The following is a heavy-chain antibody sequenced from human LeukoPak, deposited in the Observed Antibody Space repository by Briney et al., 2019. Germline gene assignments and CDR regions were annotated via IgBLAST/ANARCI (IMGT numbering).Heavy chain of an antibody. Sequence: SETLSLTCTVSGGSISSSSYYWGWIRQPPGKGLEWIGSIYYSGSTYYNPSLKSRVTISVDTSKNQFSLKLSSVTAADTAVYYCARGGRQLWWMNWFDPWGQGTLVTVSS. CDR1: GGSISSSSYY. V-gene: IGHV4-39*01. J-gene: IGHJ5*02. CDR3: ARGGRQLWWMNWFDP. D-gene: IGHD5-18*01. CDR2: IYYSGST.